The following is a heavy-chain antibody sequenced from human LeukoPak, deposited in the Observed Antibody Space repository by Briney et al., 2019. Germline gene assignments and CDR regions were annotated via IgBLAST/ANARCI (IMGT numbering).Heavy chain of an antibody. J-gene: IGHJ4*02. CDR2: IIPILGIA. D-gene: IGHD3-16*01. V-gene: IGHV1-69*04. Sequence: RIIPILGIANYAQKFQGRVTITADKSTSTAYMELSSLRSEDTAVYYCARDGGSDGHFDYWGQGTLVTVSS. CDR3: ARDGGSDGHFDY.